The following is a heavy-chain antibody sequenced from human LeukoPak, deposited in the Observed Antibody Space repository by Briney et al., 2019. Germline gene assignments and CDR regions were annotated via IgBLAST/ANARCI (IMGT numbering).Heavy chain of an antibody. Sequence: GGSLRLSCAASGFTFSIYSMNWVRQAPGKGLEWVSSISSSSSYIYYADSVKGRFTISRDSAKNSLYLQMNSLRAEDTAVYYCARGAGGKTDYWGQGTLVTVSS. V-gene: IGHV3-21*01. CDR3: ARGAGGKTDY. D-gene: IGHD2-8*02. J-gene: IGHJ4*02. CDR1: GFTFSIYS. CDR2: ISSSSSYI.